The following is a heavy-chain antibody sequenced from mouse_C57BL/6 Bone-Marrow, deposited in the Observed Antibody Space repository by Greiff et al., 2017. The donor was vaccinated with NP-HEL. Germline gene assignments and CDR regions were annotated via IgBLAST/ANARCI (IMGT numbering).Heavy chain of an antibody. CDR3: ARQLRQRNYFDY. CDR1: GYTFTSYW. V-gene: IGHV1-64*01. CDR2: IHPNSGST. J-gene: IGHJ2*01. D-gene: IGHD3-2*02. Sequence: VKVQQPGAELVKPGASVKLSCKASGYTFTSYWMHWVKQRPGQGLEWIGMIHPNSGSTNYNEKFKSKATLTVDKSSSTAYMQLSSLTSEDSAVYYCARQLRQRNYFDYWGQGTTLTVSS.